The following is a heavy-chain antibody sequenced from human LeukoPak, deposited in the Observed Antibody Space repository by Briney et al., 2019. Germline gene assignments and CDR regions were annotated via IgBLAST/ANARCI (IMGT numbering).Heavy chain of an antibody. J-gene: IGHJ4*02. CDR1: GFTFSAYW. CDR2: IKQDRSEK. CDR3: ARLREIPVFGVVTKSTSYFDY. Sequence: GGPLRLSCAASGFTFSAYWMTWVRQAPGKGLESVANIKQDRSEKYYVDSVKGRFTISRDNAKNSLYLQMNSLRAEDTAVYYCARLREIPVFGVVTKSTSYFDYWGQGTLVTVSS. V-gene: IGHV3-7*01. D-gene: IGHD3-3*01.